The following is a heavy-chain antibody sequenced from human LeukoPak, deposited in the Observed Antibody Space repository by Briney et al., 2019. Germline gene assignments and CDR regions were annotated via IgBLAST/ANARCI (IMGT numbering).Heavy chain of an antibody. CDR3: AKDGSLLWFGDLLKDYFDY. J-gene: IGHJ4*02. Sequence: ASVKVSCKASGYTFTGYYMHWVRQAPGQGLEWMGWINPNSGGTNYAQKFQGRVTMTRDTSISTAYMELSRLRSDDTAVYYCAKDGSLLWFGDLLKDYFDYWGQGTLVTVSS. D-gene: IGHD3-10*01. CDR2: INPNSGGT. CDR1: GYTFTGYY. V-gene: IGHV1-2*02.